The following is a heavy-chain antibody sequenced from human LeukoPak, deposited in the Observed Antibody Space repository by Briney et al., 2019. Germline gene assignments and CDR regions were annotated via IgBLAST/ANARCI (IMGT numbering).Heavy chain of an antibody. J-gene: IGHJ4*02. D-gene: IGHD3-22*01. Sequence: GGSLRLSCAASGFTFSSYAMHWVRQAPGKGLEWVAVISYDGSNKYYADSVKGRFTISRDNSKNTLYLQMNSLRAEDTAVYYCASPNYDSSGSFDYWGQGTLVTVSS. CDR1: GFTFSSYA. CDR2: ISYDGSNK. CDR3: ASPNYDSSGSFDY. V-gene: IGHV3-30*04.